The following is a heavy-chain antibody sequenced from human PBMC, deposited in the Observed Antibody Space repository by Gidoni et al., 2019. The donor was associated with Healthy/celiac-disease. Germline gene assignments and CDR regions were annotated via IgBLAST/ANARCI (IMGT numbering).Heavy chain of an antibody. CDR1: GVTFSSYT. J-gene: IGHJ6*02. CDR3: ARDGEDIVVVPAAHYYYYGMDV. Sequence: QVQLVQSGAEVKKPGSSVKVSCKASGVTFSSYTISWVRQAPGQGLEWMGRIIPILGIANYAQKFQGRVTITADKSTSTAYMELSSLRSEDTAVYYCARDGEDIVVVPAAHYYYYGMDVWGQGTTVTVSS. CDR2: IIPILGIA. D-gene: IGHD2-2*01. V-gene: IGHV1-69*08.